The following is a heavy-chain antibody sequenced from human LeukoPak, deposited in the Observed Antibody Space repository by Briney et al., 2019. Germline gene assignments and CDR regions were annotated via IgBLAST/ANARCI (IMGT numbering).Heavy chain of an antibody. J-gene: IGHJ5*02. CDR2: IETSGST. V-gene: IGHV4-61*02. CDR1: GASISSGGYF. Sequence: PSETLSLTCTVSGASISSGGYFWSWIRQPAGKGVEWIGRIETSGSTNYNPSLKSRATISVDTSKNQFSLKLRSVTAADTAVYYCARALCINGICEWFDPWGQGTLVTVSS. D-gene: IGHD2-8*01. CDR3: ARALCINGICEWFDP.